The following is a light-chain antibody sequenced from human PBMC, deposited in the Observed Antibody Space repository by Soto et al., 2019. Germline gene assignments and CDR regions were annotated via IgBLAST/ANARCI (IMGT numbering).Light chain of an antibody. V-gene: IGKV3D-15*01. CDR2: GAS. CDR1: QSVSSH. Sequence: EIVLTRSAGTLSLSPLERATLSGVASQSVSSHLAWYQQKPGQTPRLLIYGASTRATGIPARFSGSGSGTEFTLTISSLQSEDFGVYYCQKYNNWPRTFGQGNKVDIK. CDR3: QKYNNWPRT. J-gene: IGKJ1*01.